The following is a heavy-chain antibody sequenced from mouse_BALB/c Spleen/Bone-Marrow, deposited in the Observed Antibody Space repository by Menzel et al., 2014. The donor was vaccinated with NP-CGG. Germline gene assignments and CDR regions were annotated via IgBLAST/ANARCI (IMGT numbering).Heavy chain of an antibody. Sequence: VKLXXSGGGLVQPGGSLRLSCATSGFTFTDYYMSWVRQPPGKALEWLGFIRNKANGYTTEYSASVKGRFTISRDNSQSILYLQMNTLRAEDSATYYCARDDYYAMDYWGQGTSVTVSS. CDR1: GFTFTDYY. J-gene: IGHJ4*01. CDR2: IRNKANGYTT. V-gene: IGHV7-3*02. CDR3: ARDDYYAMDY.